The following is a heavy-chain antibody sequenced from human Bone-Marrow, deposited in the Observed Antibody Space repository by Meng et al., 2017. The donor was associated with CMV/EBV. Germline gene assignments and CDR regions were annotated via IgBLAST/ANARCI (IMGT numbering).Heavy chain of an antibody. J-gene: IGHJ4*01. Sequence: ASVKVSCKASGYTFTSYYNTWVRQAPGQGLEWMGWISAYNGDTNYAQKFQGRVTMTRDTSTSTVYMELSSLRSEDTAVYYCAREIVRRFPTIFGVVHEYFDYWSHGSLVTFSS. CDR2: ISAYNGDT. V-gene: IGHV1-18*01. CDR1: GYTFTSYY. D-gene: IGHD3-3*01. CDR3: AREIVRRFPTIFGVVHEYFDY.